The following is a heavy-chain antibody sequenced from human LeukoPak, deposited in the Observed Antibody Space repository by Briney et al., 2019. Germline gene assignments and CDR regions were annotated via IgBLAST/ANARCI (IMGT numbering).Heavy chain of an antibody. Sequence: GASVKVSCKAPGYTFTSYYMHWVRQAPGQGLEWMGIINPSGGSTSYAQKFQGRVTMTRDTSTSTVYMELSSLRSEDTAVYYCARDHSSVLWFGEQPENWFDPWGQGTLVTVSS. V-gene: IGHV1-46*01. J-gene: IGHJ5*02. CDR2: INPSGGST. CDR1: GYTFTSYY. D-gene: IGHD3-10*01. CDR3: ARDHSSVLWFGEQPENWFDP.